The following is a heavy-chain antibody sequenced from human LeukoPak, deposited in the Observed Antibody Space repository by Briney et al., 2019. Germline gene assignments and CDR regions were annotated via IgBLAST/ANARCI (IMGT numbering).Heavy chain of an antibody. CDR3: ARDCSSTRCQGPVFDN. D-gene: IGHD2-2*01. Sequence: GASVEVSCKASGYTLTSNYMHWVRQPPGQGLGWMGIIHPSGGNTNYAQKFQGRVAMTRDTSTSTVYMELSSLRTEDTAIYYCARDCSSTRCQGPVFDNWGQGTLVTVSS. CDR1: GYTLTSNY. CDR2: IHPSGGNT. V-gene: IGHV1-46*01. J-gene: IGHJ4*02.